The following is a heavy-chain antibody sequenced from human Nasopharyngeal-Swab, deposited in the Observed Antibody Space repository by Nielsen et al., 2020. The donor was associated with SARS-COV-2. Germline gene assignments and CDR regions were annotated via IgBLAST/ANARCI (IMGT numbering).Heavy chain of an antibody. D-gene: IGHD3-10*01. CDR3: AKDDVVRGDAFDI. J-gene: IGHJ3*02. CDR1: GFTFNIYA. CDR2: ISASGGST. Sequence: GESLKISCIASGFTFNIYAMAWVRRTPGRGLQWVSSISASGGSTYYTDSVKGRFAVSRDNSRNTLYLQMHSLRVEDTALYYCAKDDVVRGDAFDIWGQGTMVTVSS. V-gene: IGHV3-23*01.